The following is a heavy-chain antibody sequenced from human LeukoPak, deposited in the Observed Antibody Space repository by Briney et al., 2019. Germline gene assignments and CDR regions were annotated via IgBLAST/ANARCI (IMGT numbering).Heavy chain of an antibody. CDR1: GYTFTSYD. J-gene: IGHJ4*02. Sequence: ASVKVSCKASGYTFTSYDINWGRQATGQGLEWMGWMNPNSGNTGYAQKFQGRVTMTRNTSISTAYMELSSLRSEDTAVYYCARVPQYQRTSIDYWGQGTLVTVSS. CDR2: MNPNSGNT. V-gene: IGHV1-8*01. CDR3: ARVPQYQRTSIDY. D-gene: IGHD2-2*01.